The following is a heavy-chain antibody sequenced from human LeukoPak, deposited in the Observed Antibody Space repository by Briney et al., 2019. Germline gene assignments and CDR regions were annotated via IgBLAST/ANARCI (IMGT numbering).Heavy chain of an antibody. J-gene: IGHJ4*02. CDR3: ARMTVPAAPLDY. D-gene: IGHD2-2*01. CDR1: GYTFTGYY. Sequence: ASVKVSCKASGYTFTGYYMHWVRQAPGQGLEWMGWINPNSGGTNYAQKFQGRVTMTRDTSISTAYMELSRLRSDDTAVYYCARMTVPAAPLDYWGQGTLVTVSS. CDR2: INPNSGGT. V-gene: IGHV1-2*02.